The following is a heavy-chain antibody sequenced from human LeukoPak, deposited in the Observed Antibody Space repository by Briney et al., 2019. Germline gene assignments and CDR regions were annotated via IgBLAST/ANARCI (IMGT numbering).Heavy chain of an antibody. J-gene: IGHJ4*02. CDR3: ARVLRYFDWLPDFDY. Sequence: PGASVKVSCKASGYTFTGYYMHWVRQAPGQGLEWMGWINPNSGGTNYAQKFQGRVTMTRDTSISTAYMELSRLRSDDTAVYYCARVLRYFDWLPDFDYWGQGTLVTVSS. CDR2: INPNSGGT. D-gene: IGHD3-9*01. V-gene: IGHV1-2*02. CDR1: GYTFTGYY.